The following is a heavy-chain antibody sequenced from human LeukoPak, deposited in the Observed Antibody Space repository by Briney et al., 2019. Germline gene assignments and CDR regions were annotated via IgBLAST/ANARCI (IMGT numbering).Heavy chain of an antibody. CDR1: GFTLSNFN. CDR2: IWYDGSNK. CDR3: ARDGYNYGFDY. J-gene: IGHJ4*02. Sequence: GGSLRLSCAASGFTLSNFNMHWVRQAPGKGLEWVAVIWYDGSNKNYADSVKGRFTITRDNSKNTLSLQMNSLRGEDRAVYSCARDGYNYGFDYWGQGTLVTVSS. D-gene: IGHD5-24*01. V-gene: IGHV3-33*01.